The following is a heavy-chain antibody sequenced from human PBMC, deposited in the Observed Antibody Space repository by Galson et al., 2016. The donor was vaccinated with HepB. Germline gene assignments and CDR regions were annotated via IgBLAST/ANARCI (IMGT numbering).Heavy chain of an antibody. CDR1: GGSVRRGDYY. D-gene: IGHD6-13*01. V-gene: IGHV4-31*03. J-gene: IGHJ4*02. CDR3: ARVSGIAAAGSLFDK. Sequence: TLSLTCPVSGGSVRRGDYYWSWIRQHPGKGLDWIGYTYYSATSESPTSLKSRVTISVATSKTQFSLKVRSVTAADTAVYYCARVSGIAAAGSLFDKWGQGTLVTVSS. CDR2: TYYSATS.